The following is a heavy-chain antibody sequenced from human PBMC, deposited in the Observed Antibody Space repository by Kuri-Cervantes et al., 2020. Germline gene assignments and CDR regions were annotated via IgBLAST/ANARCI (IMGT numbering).Heavy chain of an antibody. CDR1: GYTFTSYG. D-gene: IGHD5-12*01. CDR3: ARGGKIVATMGWFDP. Sequence: ASVKVSCKASGYTFTSYGISWVRQAPGQGLEWMGWISAYNGNTNYAQKLQGRVTMTTDTSTSTAYMELSRLRSDDTAVYYCARGGKIVATMGWFDPWGQGTLVTVSS. CDR2: ISAYNGNT. V-gene: IGHV1-18*01. J-gene: IGHJ5*02.